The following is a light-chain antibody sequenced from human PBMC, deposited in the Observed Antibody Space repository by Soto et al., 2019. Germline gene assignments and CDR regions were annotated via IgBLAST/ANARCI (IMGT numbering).Light chain of an antibody. CDR3: QQYGSSPIT. V-gene: IGKV3-20*01. J-gene: IGKJ5*01. CDR1: QIVTSTS. CDR2: GAS. Sequence: EIVLTQSPGTLSLSPGERATLSCRASQIVTSTSLAWYQQKVGQAPRLLMYGASSRATGIPDRFSGSGSGTDFTLTITRLEPEDFGVYYCQQYGSSPITFGQGTRLEIK.